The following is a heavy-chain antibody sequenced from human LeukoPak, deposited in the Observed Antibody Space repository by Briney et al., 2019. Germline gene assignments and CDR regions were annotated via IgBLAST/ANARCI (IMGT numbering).Heavy chain of an antibody. V-gene: IGHV3-23*01. CDR3: AKCKDFWSGYFPDY. CDR2: ISGSGGST. CDR1: GFTFSSYA. J-gene: IGHJ4*02. D-gene: IGHD3-3*01. Sequence: GGSLRLSCAASGFTFSSYAMSWVRQAPGKGLDWVSAISGSGGSTYHADSVKGRFTISRDNSKSTLYLQMNSLRAEDTAVYYCAKCKDFWSGYFPDYWGQGTLVTVSS.